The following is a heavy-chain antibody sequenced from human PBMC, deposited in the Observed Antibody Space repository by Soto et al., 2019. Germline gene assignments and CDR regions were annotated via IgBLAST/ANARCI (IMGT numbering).Heavy chain of an antibody. CDR2: IIPILGIA. J-gene: IGHJ4*02. V-gene: IGHV1-69*02. CDR1: GGTFSSYT. CDR3: ARAYIGGYSYGYLDY. D-gene: IGHD5-18*01. Sequence: QVQLVQSGAEVKKPGSSVKVSCKASGGTFSSYTISWVRQAPGQGLEWMGRIIPILGIANYAQKFQGRVTTTAAKSTSTAYMELSSLRSEDTAVYYCARAYIGGYSYGYLDYWGQGTLVTVSS.